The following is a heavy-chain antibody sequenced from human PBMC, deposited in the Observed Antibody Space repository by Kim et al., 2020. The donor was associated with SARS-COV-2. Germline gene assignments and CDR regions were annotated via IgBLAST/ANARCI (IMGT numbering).Heavy chain of an antibody. CDR3: VKAPLDVIAAAGGQFDY. Sequence: GGSLRLSCSASGFTFSSYAMHWVRQAPGKGLEYVSAISSNGGSTYYADSVKGRFTISRDNSKNTLYLQMSSLRAEDTAVYYCVKAPLDVIAAAGGQFDYWGQGTLVTVSS. D-gene: IGHD6-13*01. CDR1: GFTFSSYA. J-gene: IGHJ4*02. V-gene: IGHV3-64D*06. CDR2: ISSNGGST.